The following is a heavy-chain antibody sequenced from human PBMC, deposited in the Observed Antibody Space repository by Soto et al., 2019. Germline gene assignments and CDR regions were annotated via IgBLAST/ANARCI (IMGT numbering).Heavy chain of an antibody. CDR1: GGCFSGYY. Sequence: NPSETLSLTCAVYGGCFSGYYLSWIRQPPGKGLEWIVEIHHSRSTNYTTSLKSPVTISVHKSKTQFSLKLSSVNAAATAVYSCARGPPIAAAGTSGLADYYYYSMHVWGKGTKVTVSS. V-gene: IGHV4-34*01. D-gene: IGHD6-13*01. J-gene: IGHJ6*03. CDR3: ARGPPIAAAGTSGLADYYYYSMHV. CDR2: IHHSRST.